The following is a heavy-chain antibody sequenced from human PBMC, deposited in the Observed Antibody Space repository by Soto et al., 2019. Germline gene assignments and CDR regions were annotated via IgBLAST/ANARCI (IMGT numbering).Heavy chain of an antibody. CDR2: IDPSDSYT. CDR3: ARQGTTLSSEANWFDP. D-gene: IGHD1-7*01. Sequence: PGESLKISCKGSGYSFTSYWISWVRQMPGKGLEWMGRIDPSDSYTNYSPSFQGHVTISADKSISTAYLQWSSLKASDTAMYYCARQGTTLSSEANWFDPWGQGTLVTVSS. V-gene: IGHV5-10-1*01. CDR1: GYSFTSYW. J-gene: IGHJ5*02.